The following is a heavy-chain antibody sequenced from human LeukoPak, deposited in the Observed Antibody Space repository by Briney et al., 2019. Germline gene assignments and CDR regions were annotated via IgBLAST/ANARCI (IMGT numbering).Heavy chain of an antibody. Sequence: GGSLGLSCAASGFTFSTYSMNWVRQAPGKGLEWVSSISSSNNYIFYADSVKGRFTISRDNAKNSLYLQMNSLRAEDTAVYYCARELISSSSVLLPDYWGQGTLVTVSS. CDR1: GFTFSTYS. D-gene: IGHD6-6*01. V-gene: IGHV3-21*06. J-gene: IGHJ4*02. CDR3: ARELISSSSVLLPDY. CDR2: ISSSNNYI.